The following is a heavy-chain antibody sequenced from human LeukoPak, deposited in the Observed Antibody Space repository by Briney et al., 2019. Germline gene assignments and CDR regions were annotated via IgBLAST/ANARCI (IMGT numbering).Heavy chain of an antibody. CDR2: IYSGGST. J-gene: IGHJ4*02. Sequence: GGSLRLSCAASGFTVSSNYMSWVRQAPGKGLEWVSVIYSGGSTYYADSVKGRFTISRDNSKNTLYLQMNSLRAEDTAVYYCARVEYYYDSSGYRYYFDYWGQGTLVTVSS. CDR3: ARVEYYYDSSGYRYYFDY. CDR1: GFTVSSNY. V-gene: IGHV3-53*01. D-gene: IGHD3-22*01.